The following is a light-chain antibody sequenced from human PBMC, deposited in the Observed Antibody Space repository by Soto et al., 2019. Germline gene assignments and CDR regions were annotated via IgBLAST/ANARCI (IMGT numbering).Light chain of an antibody. CDR3: QQYNSWTWT. V-gene: IGKV1-5*01. CDR1: QSIGTW. Sequence: DIQMTQSPSTLSASVGDRVTITCRASQSIGTWLAWYQQKPGKAPELLIYDVSSLQSGVPSRFTGSGSGTEFTLTISSLQPDDLATYYCQQYNSWTWTFGQGTKVEIK. J-gene: IGKJ1*01. CDR2: DVS.